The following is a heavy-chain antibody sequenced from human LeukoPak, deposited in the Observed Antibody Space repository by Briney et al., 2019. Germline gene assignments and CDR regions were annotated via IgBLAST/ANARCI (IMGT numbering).Heavy chain of an antibody. CDR3: AKLKGEDGGRGGYET. V-gene: IGHV3-23*01. J-gene: IGHJ3*01. CDR1: GFTFSSHG. D-gene: IGHD6-13*01. CDR2: ITGSGDIT. Sequence: GGSLRLSCVASGFTFSSHGMNWVRQAPGKGLEWVSGITGSGDITYYADSVKGRFTIARDNSKNTLYLQMNSLRAEDTALYYCAKLKGEDGGRGGYETWGQGTMVTVS.